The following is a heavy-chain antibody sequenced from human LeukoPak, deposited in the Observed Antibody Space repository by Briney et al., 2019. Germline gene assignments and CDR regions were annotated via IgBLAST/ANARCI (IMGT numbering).Heavy chain of an antibody. D-gene: IGHD3-16*01. J-gene: IGHJ4*02. CDR2: ISNDGSNN. V-gene: IGHV3-30-3*01. CDR1: GFTFSIYV. CDR3: VRGGDDPDY. Sequence: GRSLRLSCAASGFTFSIYVMHWVRQAPGKGLEWVAVISNDGSNNYYADSVKGRFTISRDNAKNTVYLQMNNLTFDDTAVYYCVRGGDDPDYWGQGTLVTVSS.